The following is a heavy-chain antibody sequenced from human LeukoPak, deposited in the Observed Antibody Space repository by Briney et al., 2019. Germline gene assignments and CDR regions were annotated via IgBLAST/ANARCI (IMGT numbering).Heavy chain of an antibody. J-gene: IGHJ6*02. V-gene: IGHV1-46*01. CDR3: ARDLVPGGNYYYYGMDV. CDR1: GYTFTSYY. CDR2: INPSGGST. Sequence: ASVKVSCKASGYTFTSYYMHSVRQAPGQGLEWMGIINPSGGSTRYAQKFQGRVTMTRDTSTSTVYMELSSLRSEDMAVYYCARDLVPGGNYYYYGMDVWGQGTTVTVSS. D-gene: IGHD3-10*01.